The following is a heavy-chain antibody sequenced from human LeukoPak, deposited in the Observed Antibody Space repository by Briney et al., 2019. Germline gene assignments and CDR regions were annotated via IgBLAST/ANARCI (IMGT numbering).Heavy chain of an antibody. Sequence: ASVTVSCTASGYTFTSYAMNWVRQAPGQGLEWMGWINTNTGNPTYAQGFTGRFVFSLDTSVSTAYLQISSLKAEDTAVYYCARNRIAAAGRAFDIWGQGTMVTVSS. J-gene: IGHJ3*02. CDR1: GYTFTSYA. V-gene: IGHV7-4-1*02. CDR2: INTNTGNP. D-gene: IGHD6-13*01. CDR3: ARNRIAAAGRAFDI.